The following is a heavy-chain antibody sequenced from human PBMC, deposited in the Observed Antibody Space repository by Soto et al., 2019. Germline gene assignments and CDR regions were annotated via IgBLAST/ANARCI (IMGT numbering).Heavy chain of an antibody. J-gene: IGHJ4*02. Sequence: QVQLLQSGTEVKEPGASVKVSCKASGYTFTSFDISWGRQAPGQGLELVGWTTASNTHTNYAQKLQGRVTMTTDTSTTTAYMELRSLRSDDTAIYYCARGGYSSGYHYWGQGTLVTVSS. D-gene: IGHD3-22*01. CDR2: TTASNTHT. V-gene: IGHV1-18*04. CDR3: ARGGYSSGYHY. CDR1: GYTFTSFD.